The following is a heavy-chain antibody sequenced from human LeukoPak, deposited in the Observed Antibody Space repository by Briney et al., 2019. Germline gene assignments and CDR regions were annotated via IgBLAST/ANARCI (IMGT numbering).Heavy chain of an antibody. CDR3: ARVYSSGWYLRFDP. Sequence: SETLSLTCAVSGGSISSSNWWSWVRQPPGKGLEWIGEIYHSGSTNYNPSLKSRVTISVDKSKNQFSLKLSSVTAADTAVYYCARVYSSGWYLRFDPWGQGTLVTVSS. V-gene: IGHV4-4*02. J-gene: IGHJ5*02. D-gene: IGHD6-19*01. CDR1: GGSISSSNW. CDR2: IYHSGST.